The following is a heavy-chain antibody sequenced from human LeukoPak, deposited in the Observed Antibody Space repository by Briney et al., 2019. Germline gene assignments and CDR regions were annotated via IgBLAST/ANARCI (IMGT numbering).Heavy chain of an antibody. CDR3: AKDKYSSGWYYFDY. Sequence: GGSLRLSCAASGFTFSSYGMHWVRQAPGKGLEWVAFIRYDGSNKYYADYVKGRFTISRDNSKNTLYLQMNSLRAEDTAVYYCAKDKYSSGWYYFDYWGQGTLVTVSS. CDR1: GFTFSSYG. V-gene: IGHV3-30*02. D-gene: IGHD6-19*01. J-gene: IGHJ4*02. CDR2: IRYDGSNK.